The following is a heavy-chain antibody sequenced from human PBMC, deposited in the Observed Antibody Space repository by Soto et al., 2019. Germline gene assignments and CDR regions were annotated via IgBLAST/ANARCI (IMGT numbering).Heavy chain of an antibody. Sequence: PSETMSLTCAVYGGSFSGYDWSWIRQTTGKGLEWIGEINHSGSTNYNPSLKSRVTISVDTSKNQFSLKLSSVTAADTAVYYCARGVAAAGPDYYYYYGMDVWGQGTTVTVSS. CDR1: GGSFSGYD. J-gene: IGHJ6*02. CDR2: INHSGST. D-gene: IGHD6-13*01. V-gene: IGHV4-34*01. CDR3: ARGVAAAGPDYYYYYGMDV.